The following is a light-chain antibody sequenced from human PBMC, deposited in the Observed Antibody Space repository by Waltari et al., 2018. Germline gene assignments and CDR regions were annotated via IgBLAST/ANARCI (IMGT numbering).Light chain of an antibody. CDR2: YDS. CDR1: NIESKS. V-gene: IGLV3-21*04. Sequence: YVVTQPPSVSVAPGKTATLTCGGDNIESKSVSWYQQKPGQAPILVIFYDSDRPSGFPERFSGSNSGNTATLTISWVEAGDEADYHCQVWDDTTNSGVFGGGTRLTVL. CDR3: QVWDDTTNSGV. J-gene: IGLJ3*02.